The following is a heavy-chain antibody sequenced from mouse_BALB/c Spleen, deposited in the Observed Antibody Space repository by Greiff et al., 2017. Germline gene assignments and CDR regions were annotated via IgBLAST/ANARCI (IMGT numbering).Heavy chain of an antibody. CDR2: IDPANGNT. V-gene: IGHV14-3*02. CDR3: ARCYDYEGPWFAY. Sequence: VQLQQSGAELVKPGASVKLSCTASGFNIKDTYMHWVKQRPEQGLEWIGRIDPANGNTKYDPKFQGKATITADTSSNTAYLQLSSLTSEDTAVYYCARCYDYEGPWFAYWGQGTLVTVSA. D-gene: IGHD2-4*01. J-gene: IGHJ3*01. CDR1: GFNIKDTY.